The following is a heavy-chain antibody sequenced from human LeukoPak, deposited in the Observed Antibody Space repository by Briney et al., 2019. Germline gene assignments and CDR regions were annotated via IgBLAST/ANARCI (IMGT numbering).Heavy chain of an antibody. D-gene: IGHD2-15*01. CDR1: GFTFSSYA. V-gene: IGHV3-23*01. J-gene: IGHJ6*02. CDR2: ISGRGGST. CDR3: ADCSGGSCYKNDYYYYGMDV. Sequence: GASLRLSCAASGFTFSSYAMSWVRQAPGKGLEWVSAISGRGGSTYYADSVKGRFTISRDNSKNTLYLQMNSLRAEDTAVYYCADCSGGSCYKNDYYYYGMDVWGQGTTVTVSS.